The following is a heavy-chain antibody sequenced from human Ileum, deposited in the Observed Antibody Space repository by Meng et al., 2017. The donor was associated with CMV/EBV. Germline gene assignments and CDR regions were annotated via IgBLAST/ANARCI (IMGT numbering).Heavy chain of an antibody. CDR2: IYYNGRT. Sequence: RLRRSGPVLLKPSQTLSLICTFSGGSITNSNYYWGWIRQPPGKGLEWIGSIYYNGRTYYKPSLKSRATLSIDTSNSQLSLKMTSVTAADAAVYYCARKGSGYNTYYFDYWGQGALVTVSS. CDR3: ARKGSGYNTYYFDY. CDR1: GGSITNSNYY. J-gene: IGHJ4*02. V-gene: IGHV4-39*07. D-gene: IGHD3-3*01.